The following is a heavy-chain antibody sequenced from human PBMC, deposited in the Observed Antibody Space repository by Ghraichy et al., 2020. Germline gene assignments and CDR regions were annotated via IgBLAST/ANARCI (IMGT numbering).Heavy chain of an antibody. CDR1: GGSFSGYY. V-gene: IGHV4-34*01. J-gene: IGHJ5*02. D-gene: IGHD3-10*01. CDR2: INHSGST. CDR3: ARGLRVTMHPDWFDP. Sequence: SQTLSLTCAVYGGSFSGYYWSWIRQPPGKGLEWIGEINHSGSTNYNPSLKSRVTISVDTSKNQFSLKLSSVTAADTAVYYCARGLRVTMHPDWFDPWGQGTLVTVSS.